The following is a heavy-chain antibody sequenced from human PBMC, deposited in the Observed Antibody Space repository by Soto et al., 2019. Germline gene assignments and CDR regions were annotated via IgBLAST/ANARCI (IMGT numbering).Heavy chain of an antibody. CDR2: IYPGDSDT. J-gene: IGHJ6*02. D-gene: IGHD3-10*01. CDR1: GYSFTSYW. V-gene: IGHV5-51*01. CDR3: ARSLGSGSYRYYYYYGMDV. Sequence: HGESLKISCKGSGYSFTSYWIGWVRQMPGKGLEWMGIIYPGDSDTRYSPSFQGQVTISADKSISTAYLQWSSLKASDTAMYYCARSLGSGSYRYYYYYGMDVWGQGTTVTVS.